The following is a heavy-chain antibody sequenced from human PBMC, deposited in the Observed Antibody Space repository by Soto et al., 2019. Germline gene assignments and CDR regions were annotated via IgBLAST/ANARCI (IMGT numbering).Heavy chain of an antibody. D-gene: IGHD6-6*01. CDR1: GCSISSFD. CDR3: ARDLGENSSWFYP. Sequence: PSETLSLTCSVSGCSISSFDWSWIRQPPGKGLEWIGYVHYSGSTNYSPSLKSRVTISQDTSKNQFSLKLSSVTAADTAVYYCARDLGENSSWFYPWGQGTLVTVSS. CDR2: VHYSGST. J-gene: IGHJ5*02. V-gene: IGHV4-59*01.